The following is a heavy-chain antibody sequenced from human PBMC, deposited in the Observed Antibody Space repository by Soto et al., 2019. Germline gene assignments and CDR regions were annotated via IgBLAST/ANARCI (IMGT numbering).Heavy chain of an antibody. CDR1: GYSFTTFL. CDR2: IYFDDSDA. J-gene: IGHJ5*02. CDR3: ARLGPTQGWFDP. Sequence: PGESLKISCQGSGYSFTTFLIVWVRQMPRKGLEGMGIIYFDDSDARYSPSFQGQVTFSADKSINTAYLQWRSLKASATAMYYCARLGPTQGWFDPWGQGTLVTVSS. V-gene: IGHV5-51*01.